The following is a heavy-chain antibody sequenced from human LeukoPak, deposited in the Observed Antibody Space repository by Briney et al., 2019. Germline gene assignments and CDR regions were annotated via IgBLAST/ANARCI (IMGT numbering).Heavy chain of an antibody. CDR2: IYYNGNT. CDR3: ARVAAKTVEY. J-gene: IGHJ4*02. V-gene: IGHV4-34*01. Sequence: SETLSLTCAVYGGSFSGYYWSRIRQPPGKGLEWIGNIYYNGNTDYNPSLSSRVTISVDTSKNQFSLKLSSVTAADTAVYYCARVAAKTVEYWGQGTLVTVSS. CDR1: GGSFSGYY. D-gene: IGHD2-15*01.